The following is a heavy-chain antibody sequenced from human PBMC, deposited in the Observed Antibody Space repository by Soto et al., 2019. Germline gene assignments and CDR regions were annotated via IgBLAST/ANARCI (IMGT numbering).Heavy chain of an antibody. V-gene: IGHV4-4*02. Sequence: QVQLRESGPGLVKPSGTLSLNCAVSGGSIRSSNWFNWVRQSPGKGLEWIGQIYHNAHINYNPSFKSRVTISIDTAKNAFSLKLISVTAADTAFYYCATTSAGYGLDVWGQGTTVTVSS. CDR2: IYHNAHI. CDR3: ATTSAGYGLDV. CDR1: GGSIRSSNW. J-gene: IGHJ6*02. D-gene: IGHD4-17*01.